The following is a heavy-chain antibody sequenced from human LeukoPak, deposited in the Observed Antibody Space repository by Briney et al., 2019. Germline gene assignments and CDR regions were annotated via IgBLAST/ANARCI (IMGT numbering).Heavy chain of an antibody. D-gene: IGHD6-13*01. CDR2: IYYSGST. Sequence: SETLSLTCTVSGGSISSYYWSWIRQPPGKGLEWIGYIYYSGSTNYNPSLKSRVTISVDTSKNQFSLKLSSVTAADTAVYYCTRGDLIAAAGYNWFDPWGQGTLVTVSS. J-gene: IGHJ5*02. V-gene: IGHV4-59*01. CDR1: GGSISSYY. CDR3: TRGDLIAAAGYNWFDP.